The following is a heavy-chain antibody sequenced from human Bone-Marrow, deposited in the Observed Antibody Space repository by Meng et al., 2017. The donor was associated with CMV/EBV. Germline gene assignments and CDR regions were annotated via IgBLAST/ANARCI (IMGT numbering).Heavy chain of an antibody. J-gene: IGHJ5*02. D-gene: IGHD1-26*01. CDR1: GYTFTGYY. V-gene: IGHV1-2*02. CDR3: ARDEGGYSGSYSIWFDP. Sequence: ASVKVSCKASGYTFTGYYMHWVRQAPGQGLEWMGWINPKSGGTNYAQKFQGRVTMTRDTSGSTAHMELSRLTSDDTAVYYCARDEGGYSGSYSIWFDPWGQGTLVTVSS. CDR2: INPKSGGT.